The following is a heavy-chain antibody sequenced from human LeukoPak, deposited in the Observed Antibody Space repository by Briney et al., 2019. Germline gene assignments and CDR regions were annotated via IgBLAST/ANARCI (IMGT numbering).Heavy chain of an antibody. J-gene: IGHJ6*03. CDR3: AKDLLWFGGTGGMDV. V-gene: IGHV3-23*01. CDR1: GFTFSSYA. CDR2: ISGSGGST. D-gene: IGHD3-10*01. Sequence: GGSLRLSCAASGFTFSSYAMSWVRQAPGKGLEWVSAISGSGGSTYYADSVKGRFTISRDNSKYTLYLQMNSLRAEDTAVYYCAKDLLWFGGTGGMDVWGKGTTVTVSS.